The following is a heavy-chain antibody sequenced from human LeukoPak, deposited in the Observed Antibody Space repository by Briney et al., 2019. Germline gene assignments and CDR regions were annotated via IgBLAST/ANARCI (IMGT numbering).Heavy chain of an antibody. J-gene: IGHJ4*02. CDR1: GFTFSSYA. Sequence: PGGSLRLSCAASGFTFSSYAMSWVRQAPGKGLEWVSAISGSGGSTYYADSVKGRFTISRDNSKNTLHLQMNSLRAEDTAVYYCAKAQLVDTAMVPFDYWGQGTLVTVSS. D-gene: IGHD5-18*01. CDR3: AKAQLVDTAMVPFDY. V-gene: IGHV3-23*01. CDR2: ISGSGGST.